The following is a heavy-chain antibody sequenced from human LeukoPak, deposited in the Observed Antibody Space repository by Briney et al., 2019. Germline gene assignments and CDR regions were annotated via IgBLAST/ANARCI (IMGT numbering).Heavy chain of an antibody. CDR1: GYTFTTYD. J-gene: IGHJ4*02. Sequence: ASVKVSCKASGYTFTTYDINWVRQATGQGLEWMGWMNPNSGNTDYAQKFQGRVTMTRKTSITTAFMELNNLRSEDTAVYYCARGPPEHPQGYWGQGTLVTVSS. CDR2: MNPNSGNT. D-gene: IGHD1-14*01. V-gene: IGHV1-8*01. CDR3: ARGPPEHPQGY.